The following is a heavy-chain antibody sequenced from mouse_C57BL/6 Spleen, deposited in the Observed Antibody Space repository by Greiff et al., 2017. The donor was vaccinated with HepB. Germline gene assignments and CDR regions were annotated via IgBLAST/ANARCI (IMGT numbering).Heavy chain of an antibody. CDR1: GYSFTDYN. CDR3: ARCYGSSPYYAMDY. J-gene: IGHJ4*01. CDR2: INPNYGTT. Sequence: EVQGVESGPELVKPGASVKISCKASGYSFTDYNMNWVKQSNGKSLEWIGVINPNYGTTSYNQKFKGKATLTVDQSSSTAYMQLNSLTSEDSAVYYCARCYGSSPYYAMDYWGQGTSVTVSS. D-gene: IGHD1-1*01. V-gene: IGHV1-39*01.